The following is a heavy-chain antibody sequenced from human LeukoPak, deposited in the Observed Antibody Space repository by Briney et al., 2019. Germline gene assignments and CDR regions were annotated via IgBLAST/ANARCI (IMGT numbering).Heavy chain of an antibody. CDR3: ARGGQLADY. J-gene: IGHJ4*02. D-gene: IGHD6-13*01. CDR2: INHSGST. CDR1: GGSFSGYY. Sequence: NPSETLSLTCAVYGGSFSGYYWSWIRQPPGKGLEWIGEINHSGSTNYNPSLKSRGTISVDTSKNQFSLKLSSVTAADTAVYYCARGGQLADYWGQGTLVTVSS. V-gene: IGHV4-34*01.